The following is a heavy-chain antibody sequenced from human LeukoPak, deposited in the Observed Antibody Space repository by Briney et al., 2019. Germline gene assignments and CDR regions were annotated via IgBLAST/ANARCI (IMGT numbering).Heavy chain of an antibody. CDR2: INPNSGGT. CDR3: ARHAVVPAAKDAFDI. CDR1: GYTFTSYG. J-gene: IGHJ3*02. D-gene: IGHD2-2*01. Sequence: ASVKVSCKASGYTFTSYGISWVRQAPGQGLEWMGWINPNSGGTNYAQKFQGRVTMTRDTSTSTAYMELSRLRSDDTAVYYCARHAVVPAAKDAFDIWGQGTMVTVSS. V-gene: IGHV1-2*02.